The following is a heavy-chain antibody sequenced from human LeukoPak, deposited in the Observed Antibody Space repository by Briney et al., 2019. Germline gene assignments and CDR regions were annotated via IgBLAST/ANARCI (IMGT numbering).Heavy chain of an antibody. CDR2: INPKTGGT. Sequence: ASVKVSCKTSGYTFTDYYIHWVRQAPGQGVEWVGWINPKTGGTDYAQKFQGRVTVTRDTSISTAYMELTRLRSDDTAVFYCARRISPDYWGQGTLVTVSS. J-gene: IGHJ4*02. CDR3: ARRISPDY. CDR1: GYTFTDYY. V-gene: IGHV1-2*02.